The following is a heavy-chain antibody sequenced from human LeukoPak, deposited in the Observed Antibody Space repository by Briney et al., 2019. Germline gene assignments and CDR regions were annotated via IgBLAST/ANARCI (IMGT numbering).Heavy chain of an antibody. D-gene: IGHD3-3*01. CDR3: ARYDFILISYFDL. J-gene: IGHJ2*01. V-gene: IGHV3-53*01. CDR1: VFTVSTNY. Sequence: PGGPLRLSCAASVFTVSTNYMSWVRQAPGKKLEWVSDIYSDGSTFYADSVKGRFTISRDNSKNTLYLQMNSLRAKDTAVYHCARYDFILISYFDLWGRGTLVTVSS. CDR2: IYSDGST.